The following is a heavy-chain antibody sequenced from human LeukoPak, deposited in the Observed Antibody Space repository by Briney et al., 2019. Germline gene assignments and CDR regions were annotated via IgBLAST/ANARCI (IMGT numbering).Heavy chain of an antibody. Sequence: PSETLSLTCTVSGGSISSSSYYWGWIRQPPGKGLEWIGSIYYSGSTYYNPSLKSRVTISVDTSKNQFSLKLSSVTAADTAVYYCARAATIPQIGFDPWGQGTLVTVSS. CDR1: GGSISSSSYY. CDR3: ARAATIPQIGFDP. J-gene: IGHJ5*02. V-gene: IGHV4-39*07. CDR2: IYYSGST. D-gene: IGHD5-12*01.